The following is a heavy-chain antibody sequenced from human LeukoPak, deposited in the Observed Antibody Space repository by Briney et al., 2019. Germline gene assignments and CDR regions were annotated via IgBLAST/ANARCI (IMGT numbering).Heavy chain of an antibody. D-gene: IGHD3-22*01. J-gene: IGHJ4*02. Sequence: SGGSLRLSCAASGFTFSSYAMSWVRQAPGKGLEWVSAISGSGGSTYYADSVKGRFTISRDNSKNTLYLQMNSLRAEDTAVYYCAKGGYYYDSSGYDYWGQGTLVTVSS. CDR3: AKGGYYYDSSGYDY. CDR1: GFTFSSYA. CDR2: ISGSGGST. V-gene: IGHV3-23*01.